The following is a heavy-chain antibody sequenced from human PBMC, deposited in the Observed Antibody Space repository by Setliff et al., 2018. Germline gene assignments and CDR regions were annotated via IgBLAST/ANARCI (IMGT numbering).Heavy chain of an antibody. CDR1: GCTFLSYG. Sequence: ASVKVSCKAVGCTFLSYGLSWVRQAPGQGLEWMGWISAYTGKTDYAQSFQGRVTMTTDTSTNTAYLELRSLRYDDTAVYFCARAPRLEWILPTFDYWGQGTPVTVS. V-gene: IGHV1-18*01. J-gene: IGHJ4*02. CDR3: ARAPRLEWILPTFDY. D-gene: IGHD3-3*01. CDR2: ISAYTGKT.